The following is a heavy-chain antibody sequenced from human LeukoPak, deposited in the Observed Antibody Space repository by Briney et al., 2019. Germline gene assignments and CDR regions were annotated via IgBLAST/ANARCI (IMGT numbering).Heavy chain of an antibody. J-gene: IGHJ4*02. D-gene: IGHD3-22*01. CDR1: GGSFSGYY. Sequence: SETLSLTCAVYGGSFSGYYWSWIRQPPGKGLEWIGEINHSGSTNYNPSLNSRVTISVDTSKNQFSLKLSSVTAADTAVYYCARGGYYDSSGYPRTFDYWGQGTLATVSS. CDR2: INHSGST. V-gene: IGHV4-34*01. CDR3: ARGGYYDSSGYPRTFDY.